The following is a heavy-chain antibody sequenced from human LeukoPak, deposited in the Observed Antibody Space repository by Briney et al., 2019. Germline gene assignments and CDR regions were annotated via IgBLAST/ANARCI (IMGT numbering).Heavy chain of an antibody. CDR3: ARSHLSGYEGKVGIRHSYYYYGMDV. Sequence: ASVKVSCKASGYTFTSYGISWVRQAPGQGLEWMGWISAYNGNTNYGQKVRGRVTMTTDTSTTTAYMELRSLRSDDTAVYYCARSHLSGYEGKVGIRHSYYYYGMDVWGQGTTVTVSS. V-gene: IGHV1-18*01. D-gene: IGHD5-12*01. CDR1: GYTFTSYG. CDR2: ISAYNGNT. J-gene: IGHJ6*02.